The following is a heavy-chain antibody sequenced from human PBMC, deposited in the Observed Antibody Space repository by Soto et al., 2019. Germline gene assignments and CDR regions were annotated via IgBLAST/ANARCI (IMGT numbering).Heavy chain of an antibody. J-gene: IGHJ4*02. D-gene: IGHD2-21*02. CDR3: ARSYSGGDAYFDY. V-gene: IGHV4-30-2*01. CDR1: GGSISSGGYA. Sequence: SETLSLTCAVSGGSISSGGYAWAWIRQPPGKGLEWVGYIYQSGSTYYNPSLKSRVTIAADRSKNQFSLNLASVTAADTAAYYCARSYSGGDAYFDYWGQGTVVTV. CDR2: IYQSGST.